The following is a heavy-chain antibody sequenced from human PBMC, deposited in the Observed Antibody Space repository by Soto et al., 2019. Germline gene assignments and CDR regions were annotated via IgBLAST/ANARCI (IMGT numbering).Heavy chain of an antibody. V-gene: IGHV3-30-3*01. CDR3: ARDADYYDSSGYYYG. CDR2: ISYDGSNK. CDR1: GFTFSSYA. J-gene: IGHJ4*02. Sequence: GGSLRLTCAASGFTFSSYAMHGVRQAPGKGLEWVAVISYDGSNKYYADSVKGRFTISRDNSKNTLYLQMNSLRAEDTAVYYCARDADYYDSSGYYYGWGQGTLVTVSS. D-gene: IGHD3-22*01.